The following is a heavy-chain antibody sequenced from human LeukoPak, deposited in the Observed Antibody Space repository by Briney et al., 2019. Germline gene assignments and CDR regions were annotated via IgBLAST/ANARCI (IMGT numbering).Heavy chain of an antibody. CDR1: GGSVISYY. V-gene: IGHV4-4*09. CDR2: IHSNGYT. CDR3: AKRQGPNSGSYDYFDP. Sequence: SETLSFTCTVSGGSVISYYWSWIRQPPGQGLEWIAYIHSNGYTNYNPSLKSRVTISVDTSKNQFTLTVTSVTAADTAVYYCAKRQGPNSGSYDYFDPWGQGTLVTVSS. J-gene: IGHJ5*02. D-gene: IGHD1-26*01.